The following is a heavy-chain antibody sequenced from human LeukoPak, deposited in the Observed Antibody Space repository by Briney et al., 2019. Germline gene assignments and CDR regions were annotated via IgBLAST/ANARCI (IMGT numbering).Heavy chain of an antibody. Sequence: SETLSLTCTVSGGSIGTYYWSWLRQSPGKGLEWIGYIYHSGSTNYNPSLKSRVTMSVDTSKNQFSLKLSSVTAADTAVYYCARDRGEQQLGTFDYWGQGTLVTVSS. D-gene: IGHD6-13*01. V-gene: IGHV4-59*12. J-gene: IGHJ4*02. CDR3: ARDRGEQQLGTFDY. CDR2: IYHSGST. CDR1: GGSIGTYY.